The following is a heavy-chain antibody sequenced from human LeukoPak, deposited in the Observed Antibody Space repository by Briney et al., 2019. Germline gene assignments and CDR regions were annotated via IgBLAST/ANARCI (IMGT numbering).Heavy chain of an antibody. CDR2: MNPNSGNT. D-gene: IGHD3-10*01. CDR3: ARGRRYYGSGSYYRSYYMDV. J-gene: IGHJ6*03. Sequence: ASVKVSCKASGYTFTSYDINWVRQATGQGLEWMGWMNPNSGNTGYAQKFQGRVTVTRNTSISTAYMELSSLRFEDTAVYYCARGRRYYGSGSYYRSYYMDVWGKGTTVTVSS. V-gene: IGHV1-8*03. CDR1: GYTFTSYD.